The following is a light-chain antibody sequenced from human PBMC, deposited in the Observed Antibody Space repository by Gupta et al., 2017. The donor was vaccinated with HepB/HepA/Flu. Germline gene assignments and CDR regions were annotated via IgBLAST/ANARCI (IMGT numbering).Light chain of an antibody. CDR1: SSDVGRYNL. V-gene: IGLV2-23*02. J-gene: IGLJ2*01. CDR2: EVS. Sequence: QSALTQPASVSGSPGQSITISCTGNSSDVGRYNLVSWYQQHPGKAPKLMTYEVSKRPSGVSNRCSGSKSGNTASLTISGLQPEDEADYYCCSYAGSRTVVVGGGTKLTVL. CDR3: CSYAGSRTVV.